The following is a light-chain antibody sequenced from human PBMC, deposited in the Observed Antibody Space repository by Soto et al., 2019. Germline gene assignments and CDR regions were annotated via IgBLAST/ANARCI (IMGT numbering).Light chain of an antibody. CDR1: QGVTTN. V-gene: IGKV3-15*01. CDR2: DVS. Sequence: EIVMTQSPATLLVSPGDRAILSCRAGQGVTTNFAWYQQKSGQSPRLLIYDVSHRATGVPARFSGTGSETDFTLTISGLQSEDSAVYFCQQYNNWPFSFGQGTRLENK. J-gene: IGKJ5*01. CDR3: QQYNNWPFS.